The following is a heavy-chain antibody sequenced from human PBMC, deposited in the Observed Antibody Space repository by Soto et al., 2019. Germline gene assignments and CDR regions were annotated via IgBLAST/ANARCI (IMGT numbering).Heavy chain of an antibody. V-gene: IGHV3-30-3*01. Sequence: QVQLVESGGGVVQPGRSLRLSCAASGFTFSSYAMHWVRQAPGKGLEWVAVISYDGSNKYYADSVKGRFTISRDNSKNTLYLQMNSLRAEDTAVYYCAKDLGHYDSSGYPDYFDYCGQGTLVTVSS. J-gene: IGHJ4*02. CDR2: ISYDGSNK. D-gene: IGHD3-22*01. CDR3: AKDLGHYDSSGYPDYFDY. CDR1: GFTFSSYA.